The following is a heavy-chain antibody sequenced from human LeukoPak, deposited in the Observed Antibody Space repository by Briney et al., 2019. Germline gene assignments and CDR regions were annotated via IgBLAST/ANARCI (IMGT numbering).Heavy chain of an antibody. V-gene: IGHV3-23*01. Sequence: GGSLRLSCAASGFTFGSYAMTWVRQAPGKGLEWVSAISGSGSATYYADSVKGRLTISRDNSKNTLYLQMSSLRAEDTAVYYCAKDKAGSTAYYFDYWGQGTLVTVSS. J-gene: IGHJ4*02. D-gene: IGHD6-13*01. CDR2: ISGSGSAT. CDR3: AKDKAGSTAYYFDY. CDR1: GFTFGSYA.